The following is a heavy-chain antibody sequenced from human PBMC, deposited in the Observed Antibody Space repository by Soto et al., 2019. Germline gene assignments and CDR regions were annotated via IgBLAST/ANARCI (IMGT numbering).Heavy chain of an antibody. Sequence: EVQLVESGGGLVQPGRSLRLSCAASGFTFDDYAMHWVRQAPGKGLEWVSGISWNSGSIGYADSVKGRFTISRDNAKNSLYLQMNRLRAEDTALYYCAKVSAHDFWSGYIDYWGQGTLVTVSS. CDR3: AKVSAHDFWSGYIDY. D-gene: IGHD3-3*01. J-gene: IGHJ4*02. CDR1: GFTFDDYA. CDR2: ISWNSGSI. V-gene: IGHV3-9*01.